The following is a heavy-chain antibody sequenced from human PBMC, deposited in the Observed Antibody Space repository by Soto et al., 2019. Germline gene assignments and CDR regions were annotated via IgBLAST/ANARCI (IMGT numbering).Heavy chain of an antibody. CDR3: ARVPDR. CDR2: IYHSGST. J-gene: IGHJ5*02. Sequence: QLQLQESGSGLVKPSQTLSLTCAVSGGSISSGGYSWSWTRQPPGKGLEWIGYIYHSGSTNYNPSLKSRATVAVDGSKNPFSLKLSSVTSAHTAVYYCARVPDRWGQGTLVTVSS. D-gene: IGHD2-2*01. V-gene: IGHV4-30-2*01. CDR1: GGSISSGGYS.